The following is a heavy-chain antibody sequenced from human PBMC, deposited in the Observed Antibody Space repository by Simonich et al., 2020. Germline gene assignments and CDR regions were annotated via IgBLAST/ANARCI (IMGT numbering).Heavy chain of an antibody. V-gene: IGHV3-49*03. CDR3: TREKGDYYDSSGYYAFDI. Sequence: EVQLVEYGGGLVQPGRSLRLSCTASGFTVGDYAMSGFRQATGKGLEVVGFIRSKAYGGTTEYAASVKGRFTISRDDSKSIAYLQMNSLKTEDTAVYYCTREKGDYYDSSGYYAFDIWGQGTMVTVSS. J-gene: IGHJ3*02. CDR1: GFTVGDYA. D-gene: IGHD3-22*01. CDR2: IRSKAYGGTT.